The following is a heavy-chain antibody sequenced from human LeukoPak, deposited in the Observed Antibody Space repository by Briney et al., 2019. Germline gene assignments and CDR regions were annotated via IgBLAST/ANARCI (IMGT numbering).Heavy chain of an antibody. J-gene: IGHJ4*02. D-gene: IGHD3-9*01. CDR1: GYSISSGYY. Sequence: SETLSLTCTVSGYSISSGYYWGWIRQPPGKGLEWIGSIYYSGSTYYNPSLKSRVTISVDTSKNQFSLKLSSVTAADTAVYYCARLYSSYYDILTGYSVLGYFDYWGQGTLVTVSS. CDR2: IYYSGST. V-gene: IGHV4-38-2*02. CDR3: ARLYSSYYDILTGYSVLGYFDY.